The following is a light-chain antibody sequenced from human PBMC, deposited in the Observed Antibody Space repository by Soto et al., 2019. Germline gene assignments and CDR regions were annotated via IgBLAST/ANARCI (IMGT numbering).Light chain of an antibody. CDR1: QSVSSN. V-gene: IGKV3-15*01. CDR2: GAS. J-gene: IGKJ2*01. CDR3: QQYNSWPRT. Sequence: EIVMTQSPATLSVSPGERATLSCRARQSVSSNLAWYQQKPGQAPRLLIYGASTRATGIPARFSGSGSGTEFTLTISSLQSEDFAVYYCQQYNSWPRTFGQGTKLEIK.